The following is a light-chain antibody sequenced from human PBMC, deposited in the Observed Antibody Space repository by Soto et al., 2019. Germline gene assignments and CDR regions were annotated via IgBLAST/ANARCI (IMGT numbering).Light chain of an antibody. CDR3: QQSYSTPQT. J-gene: IGKJ1*01. CDR2: AAS. V-gene: IGKV1-39*01. CDR1: QSFSGF. Sequence: DIQMTQSPSSLSASVGDEVTITCRASQSFSGFLNWYQQKPGKAPNLLIYAASTLQRGVPSRFSGSGSAKDFTLTISSLQPEDSATYYCQQSYSTPQTFGQGTKVEIK.